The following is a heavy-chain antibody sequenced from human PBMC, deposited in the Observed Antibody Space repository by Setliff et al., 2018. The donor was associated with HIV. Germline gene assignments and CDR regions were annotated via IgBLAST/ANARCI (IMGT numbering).Heavy chain of an antibody. V-gene: IGHV4-59*04. CDR3: ACTSDYYYDSSGYSFDY. Sequence: SETLSLTCTVSGGSISGHYWSWIRQTPGKGLEWIGSIHYSGSNVNNPSLKSRITMSLDTSKNQFSLKLSSVTAADTAVYYCACTSDYYYDSSGYSFDYWGQGTLVTVSS. J-gene: IGHJ4*02. D-gene: IGHD3-22*01. CDR1: GGSISGHY. CDR2: IHYSGSN.